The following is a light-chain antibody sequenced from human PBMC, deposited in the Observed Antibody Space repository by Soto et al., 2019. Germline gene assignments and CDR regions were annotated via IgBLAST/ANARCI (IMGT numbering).Light chain of an antibody. J-gene: IGKJ1*01. CDR2: SAS. CDR3: QQSYSTPTWT. Sequence: IHMSHPPSSLPASFVEVVTITCRAVHSISSYLNWYQQKPGKAPKLLIYSASSLQSGGPSRCSGSGSGTDFSLTISSLQPEDFSTYYCQQSYSTPTWTFGQGTQVEIK. V-gene: IGKV1-39*01. CDR1: HSISSY.